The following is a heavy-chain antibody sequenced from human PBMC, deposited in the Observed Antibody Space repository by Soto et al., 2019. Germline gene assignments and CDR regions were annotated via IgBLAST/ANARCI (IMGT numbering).Heavy chain of an antibody. V-gene: IGHV4-61*01. J-gene: IGHJ4*02. D-gene: IGHD4-17*01. CDR2: IYYSGST. CDR1: GGSVSSGSYY. Sequence: SETLSLTCTVSGGSVSSGSYYWSWIRQPPGKGLEWIGYIYYSGSTNYNPSLKSRVTISVDTSKNQFSLKLSSVTAADTAMYYCARVPLTTVVTFDYWGQGTLVTAPQ. CDR3: ARVPLTTVVTFDY.